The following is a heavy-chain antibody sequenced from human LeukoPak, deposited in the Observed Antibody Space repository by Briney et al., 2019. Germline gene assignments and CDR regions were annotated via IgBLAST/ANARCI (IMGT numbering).Heavy chain of an antibody. Sequence: SVKVSCKASGGTFSSYAISWVRQAPGQGLEWMGRIIPILGIANYAQKFQGRVTITADKSTSTAYMELSSLRSEDTAVYYCATDPSPAGQLPRSFQHWGQGTLVTVSS. CDR2: IIPILGIA. CDR1: GGTFSSYA. CDR3: ATDPSPAGQLPRSFQH. D-gene: IGHD2-2*01. V-gene: IGHV1-69*04. J-gene: IGHJ1*01.